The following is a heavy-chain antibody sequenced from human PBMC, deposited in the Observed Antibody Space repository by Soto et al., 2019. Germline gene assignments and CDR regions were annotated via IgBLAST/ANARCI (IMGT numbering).Heavy chain of an antibody. CDR3: ARVIVVVVAAHTTYYYGMDV. J-gene: IGHJ6*02. CDR1: GGTFSSYA. CDR2: IIPIIGTA. Sequence: QVQLVQSGAEVKKPGSSVKVSCKASGGTFSSYAISWVRQAPGQGLEWMGGIIPIIGTANYAQKFQGRVTITADESTSTDYRELSSLRSEDTAVYYCARVIVVVVAAHTTYYYGMDVWGQGTTVTASS. D-gene: IGHD2-15*01. V-gene: IGHV1-69*12.